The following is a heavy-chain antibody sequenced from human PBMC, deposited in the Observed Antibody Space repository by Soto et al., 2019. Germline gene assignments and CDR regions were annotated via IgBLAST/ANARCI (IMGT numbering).Heavy chain of an antibody. CDR3: ARGTGGYYTNIEY. J-gene: IGHJ4*02. V-gene: IGHV4-30-2*01. D-gene: IGHD3-22*01. Sequence: SDTLSVTCSVSGDSISSGGSSWSWIRQTPGKGLEWIGYLYHTGSTFYNPSLKSRVTISGDRSKNQFSLKPSSVTAADTAVYYCARGTGGYYTNIEYWGQGTLVT. CDR1: GDSISSGGSS. CDR2: LYHTGST.